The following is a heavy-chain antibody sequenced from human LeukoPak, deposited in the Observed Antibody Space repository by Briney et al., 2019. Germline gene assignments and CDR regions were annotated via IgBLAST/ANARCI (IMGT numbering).Heavy chain of an antibody. CDR3: GRTTAVGHMILDP. V-gene: IGHV1-69*13. CDR2: IIPIFGTA. CDR1: GGTFSSYA. J-gene: IGHJ5*02. Sequence: ASVKVSCKASGGTFSSYAISWVRHAPGQGLEWMGGIIPIFGTANYAQKFQGRVTITADESTSTAYMEMSSLRSEDTALYYCGRTTAVGHMILDPWGQGTVVTVSS. D-gene: IGHD3-22*01.